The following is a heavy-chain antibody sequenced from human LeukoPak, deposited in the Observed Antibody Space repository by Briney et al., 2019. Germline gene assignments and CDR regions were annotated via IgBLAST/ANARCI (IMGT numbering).Heavy chain of an antibody. Sequence: GASVKVSCKVSGGSFSSHAISWVRQAPGQGLEWVGGIIPMVETANYAEKFQGRVTIIADESTNTAFMELSSLKSEDTAVYYCASGMNSAWYGDFWGQGTLVVVSS. J-gene: IGHJ4*02. CDR2: IIPMVETA. CDR1: GGSFSSHA. D-gene: IGHD6-19*01. CDR3: ASGMNSAWYGDF. V-gene: IGHV1-69*13.